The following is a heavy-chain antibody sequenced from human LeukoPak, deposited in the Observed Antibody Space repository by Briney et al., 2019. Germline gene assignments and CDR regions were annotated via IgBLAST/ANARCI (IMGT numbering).Heavy chain of an antibody. CDR1: GGSFSGYY. CDR3: ARQRWELHYYYYYMDV. J-gene: IGHJ6*03. D-gene: IGHD2-15*01. CDR2: IYYSGST. Sequence: PSETLSLTCAVYGGSFSGYYWSWIRQPPGKGLEWIGSIYYSGSTYYNPSLKSRVTISVDTSKNQFSLKLSSVTAADTAVYYCARQRWELHYYYYYMDVWGKGTTVTISS. V-gene: IGHV4-34*01.